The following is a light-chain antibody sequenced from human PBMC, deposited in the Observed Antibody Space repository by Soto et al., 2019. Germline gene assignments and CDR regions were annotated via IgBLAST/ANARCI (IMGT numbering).Light chain of an antibody. CDR3: QQLDSYPFT. J-gene: IGKJ3*01. CDR1: QGIRSF. Sequence: DIQLTQSPSFLSASVGDRLTISCRASQGIRSFLAWYQQKPGKAPELLIYAASTLQTGVPSRFSGSESGTEFTLTISSMQPEDFATYYCQQLDSYPFTLGPGTKVDI. V-gene: IGKV1-9*01. CDR2: AAS.